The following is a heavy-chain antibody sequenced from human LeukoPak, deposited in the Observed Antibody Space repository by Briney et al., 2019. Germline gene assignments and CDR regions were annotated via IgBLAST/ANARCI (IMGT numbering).Heavy chain of an antibody. J-gene: IGHJ3*02. CDR2: IVVGRGST. CDR3: AATSVGATINDAFDI. D-gene: IGHD1-26*01. CDR1: GFTFTNSA. V-gene: IGHV1-58*01. Sequence: GASVKVSCKASGFTFTNSAVQWVRQARGQRLEWIGWIVVGRGSTNNAQKFQERVTITRDMSTGTAYMGLGSLRSEDTAVYYCAATSVGATINDAFDIWGQGTMVTVSS.